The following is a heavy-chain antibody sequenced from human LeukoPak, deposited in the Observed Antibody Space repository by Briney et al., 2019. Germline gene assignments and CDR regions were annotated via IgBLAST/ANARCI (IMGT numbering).Heavy chain of an antibody. D-gene: IGHD1-26*01. J-gene: IGHJ4*02. Sequence: GGSLRLSCAASGFTFNSNWLSWVRQAPGKGLEGVDNIKQDRSENYYVDSVKGRFSISRDNPTNSLYLQLNSLRAEDTAVYYCARVSWGQDYFDYWGQGTPITVSS. CDR2: IKQDRSEN. CDR3: ARVSWGQDYFDY. CDR1: GFTFNSNW. V-gene: IGHV3-7*01.